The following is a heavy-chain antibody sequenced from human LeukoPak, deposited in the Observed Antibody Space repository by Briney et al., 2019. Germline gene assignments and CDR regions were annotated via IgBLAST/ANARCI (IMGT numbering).Heavy chain of an antibody. D-gene: IGHD3-10*01. Sequence: GGSLRLSCAASGFTFSSYWMHWVRQAPGKGLVWVSRINSDGSSTSYADSVKGRFTISRDNAKNTLYLQLNSLRAEDTAVYYCARVNRITMVRGDYYFDYWGREPWSPSPQ. CDR2: INSDGSST. CDR1: GFTFSSYW. V-gene: IGHV3-74*01. J-gene: IGHJ4*02. CDR3: ARVNRITMVRGDYYFDY.